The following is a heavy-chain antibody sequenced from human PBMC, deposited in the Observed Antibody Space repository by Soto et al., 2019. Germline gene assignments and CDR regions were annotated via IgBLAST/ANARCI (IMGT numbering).Heavy chain of an antibody. CDR2: MSYSGST. D-gene: IGHD3-16*01. V-gene: IGHV4-39*01. CDR1: GGSISKSSYS. J-gene: IGHJ5*02. Sequence: SDALSLNCTVSGGSISKSSYSLVWIRKPPGKGLEWDGRMSYSGSTYYNPTLKRRAAISVDTSKNQLSLQVSSVTAADTAVYVCPRRAAEGFDPWGQQTRVTASS. CDR3: PRRAAEGFDP.